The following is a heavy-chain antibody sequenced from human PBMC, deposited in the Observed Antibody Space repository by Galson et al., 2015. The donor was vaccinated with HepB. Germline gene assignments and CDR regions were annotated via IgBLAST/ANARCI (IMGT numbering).Heavy chain of an antibody. D-gene: IGHD5-12*01. CDR1: GGTFSSYT. CDR3: ARGSKNFHSGYDGAYPYYYYYGMDV. V-gene: IGHV1-69*02. Sequence: SVKVSCKASGGTFSSYTISWVRQAPGQGLEWMGRIIPILGIANYAQKFQGRITITADKSTSTAYMELSSLRSEDTAVYYCARGSKNFHSGYDGAYPYYYYYGMDVWGQGTTVTVSS. CDR2: IIPILGIA. J-gene: IGHJ6*02.